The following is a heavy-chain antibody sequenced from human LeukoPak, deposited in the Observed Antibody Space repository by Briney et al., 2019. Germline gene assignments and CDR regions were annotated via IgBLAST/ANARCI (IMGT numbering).Heavy chain of an antibody. CDR2: IHSDGSK. CDR1: GFPVRSNY. CDR3: AREGWEELGHYFDY. D-gene: IGHD1-26*01. J-gene: IGHJ4*02. V-gene: IGHV3-53*01. Sequence: HSGGSLRLSCAASGFPVRSNYMTWVRQAPQKGLEWVSTIHSDGSKYYVDSVKGRFIIPRDISQNTVYLEMNSLRAEDAAVYYCAREGWEELGHYFDYWGQGTGVTVS.